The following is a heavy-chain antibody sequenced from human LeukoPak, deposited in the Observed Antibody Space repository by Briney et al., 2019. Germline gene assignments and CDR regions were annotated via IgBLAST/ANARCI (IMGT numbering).Heavy chain of an antibody. CDR1: GYSFTDYW. CDR2: INPGDSDT. D-gene: IGHD5-24*01. V-gene: IGHV5-51*01. J-gene: IGHJ4*02. Sequence: GESLKISFKGSGYSFTDYWIGWVRQMPGKGLEWMGIINPGDSDTRYSPYFEGQVTISADKSISTAYLQWSSLKASDTAMYYCARHGRDGDRSLPNYWVQGTLVTVSS. CDR3: ARHGRDGDRSLPNY.